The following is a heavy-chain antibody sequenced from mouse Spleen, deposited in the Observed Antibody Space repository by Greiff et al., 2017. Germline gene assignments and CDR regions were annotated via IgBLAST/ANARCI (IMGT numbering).Heavy chain of an antibody. D-gene: IGHD2-1*01. CDR3: ARGRDGNLDY. CDR1: GFTFSSSG. V-gene: IGHV5-17*02. Sequence: EVKLVESGGGLVQPGGSRKLSCAASGFTFSSSGMHWVRQAPEKGLEWVAYISSGSSTIYYADTVKGRFTISRDNPKNTLFLQMTSLRSEDTAMYYCARGRDGNLDYWGQGTTLTVSS. J-gene: IGHJ2*01. CDR2: ISSGSSTI.